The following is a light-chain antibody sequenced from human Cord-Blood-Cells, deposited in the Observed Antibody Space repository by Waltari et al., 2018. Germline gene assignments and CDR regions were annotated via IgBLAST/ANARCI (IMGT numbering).Light chain of an antibody. J-gene: IGKJ3*01. CDR2: GAS. CDR3: QQYGSSLFT. CDR1: QSVSSSY. Sequence: EIVLTQSPGTLSLSPGERATLSCRASQSVSSSYLAWYQQKPGQAPRLRIYGASSSATGIPDRFSGSGSGTDFTLTISRLEPEDFAVYYCQQYGSSLFTFGPGTKVDIK. V-gene: IGKV3-20*01.